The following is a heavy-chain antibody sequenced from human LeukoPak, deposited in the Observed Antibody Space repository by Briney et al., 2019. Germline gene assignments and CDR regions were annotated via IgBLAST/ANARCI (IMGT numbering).Heavy chain of an antibody. CDR3: ARVNFRRSSGWYDSVTFDY. V-gene: IGHV4-34*01. CDR1: GGSFSGYY. J-gene: IGHJ4*02. CDR2: INHSGST. Sequence: PSETLSLTCAVYGGSFSGYYWSWIRQPPGKGLERIGEINHSGSTYYNPSLKSRVTISVDTSKNQFSLKLSSVTAADTAVYYCARVNFRRSSGWYDSVTFDYWGQGTLVTVSS. D-gene: IGHD6-19*01.